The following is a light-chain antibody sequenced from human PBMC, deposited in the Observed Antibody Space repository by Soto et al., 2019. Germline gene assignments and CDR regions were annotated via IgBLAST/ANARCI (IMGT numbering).Light chain of an antibody. CDR1: QSVSTN. V-gene: IGKV3-15*01. Sequence: EIVMTQSPATLSVSPGERATLSCRASQSVSTNLAWYQQKPGQAPRHLIYGASTRATGIAARFSGGGSGTEFTLSISSLQSEDCAVYYCQHYNNWPPWTFGQGTKVEIK. CDR2: GAS. CDR3: QHYNNWPPWT. J-gene: IGKJ1*01.